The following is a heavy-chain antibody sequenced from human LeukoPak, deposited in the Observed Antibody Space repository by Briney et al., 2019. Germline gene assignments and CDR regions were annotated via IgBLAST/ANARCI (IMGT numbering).Heavy chain of an antibody. D-gene: IGHD6-13*01. CDR3: ASFDPGYSSSWLSTYYYYYMDV. CDR2: MNPNSGNT. V-gene: IGHV1-8*03. Sequence: ASVKVSCKASGYTFTSYDINWVRQATGQGLEWMGWMNPNSGNTGYAQKFQGRVTITRNTSISTAYMELSSLRSEDTAVYYCASFDPGYSSSWLSTYYYYYMDVWGKGTTVTISS. J-gene: IGHJ6*03. CDR1: GYTFTSYD.